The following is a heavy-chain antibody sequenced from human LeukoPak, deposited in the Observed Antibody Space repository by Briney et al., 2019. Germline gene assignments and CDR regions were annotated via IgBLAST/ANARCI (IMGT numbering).Heavy chain of an antibody. CDR2: IYYSGST. Sequence: SQTLTLTCTVSGGSISSGGYYWSWIRQHPGKGLEWIGYIYYSGSTYYNPSLKSRVTISLDASKNQFSLKLSSVTAADTAVYYCAGRGAYSFDYWGQGTLVTVSS. J-gene: IGHJ4*02. D-gene: IGHD1-1*01. CDR1: GGSISSGGYY. V-gene: IGHV4-31*03. CDR3: AGRGAYSFDY.